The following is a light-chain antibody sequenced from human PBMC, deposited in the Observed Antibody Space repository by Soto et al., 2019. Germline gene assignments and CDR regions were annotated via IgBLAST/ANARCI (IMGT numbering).Light chain of an antibody. CDR3: QHYNSYSEA. Sequence: DIPMTQAPSTLAGSLGERVTITCRASQTISSWLAWYQQKPGKAPKLLIYKASTLKSGVPSRFSGSGSGTEFTLTISSLQPDDFATYYCQHYNSYSEAFGQGTKVDIK. CDR2: KAS. CDR1: QTISSW. V-gene: IGKV1-5*03. J-gene: IGKJ1*01.